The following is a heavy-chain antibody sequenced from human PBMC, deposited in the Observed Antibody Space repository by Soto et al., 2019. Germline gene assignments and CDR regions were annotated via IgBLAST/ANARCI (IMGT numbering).Heavy chain of an antibody. J-gene: IGHJ4*02. CDR3: ARDRNWLVRGRARDLRLEH. CDR2: INPSGGST. D-gene: IGHD3-10*01. Sequence: ASLKVSCKASGYTFTSYYMHWVRQAPGQGLEWMGIINPSGGSTSYAQKFQGRVTMTRDTSTSTVYMELSSLRSEDTAVYYCARDRNWLVRGRARDLRLEHWGQGTLVTVSS. V-gene: IGHV1-46*01. CDR1: GYTFTSYY.